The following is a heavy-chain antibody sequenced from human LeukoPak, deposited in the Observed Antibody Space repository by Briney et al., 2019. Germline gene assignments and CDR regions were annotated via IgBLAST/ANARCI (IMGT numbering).Heavy chain of an antibody. J-gene: IGHJ4*02. CDR3: ARGERFDY. D-gene: IGHD1-1*01. Sequence: GESLKISCKGAVFSFITYWIGWVRQTPGKGLEWMGIIYPGDSDTRYSPSFQGQVTISADESISTAYLQWSSLKASDTAMYYCARGERFDYWGQGTLVTVSS. CDR2: IYPGDSDT. V-gene: IGHV5-51*01. CDR1: VFSFITYW.